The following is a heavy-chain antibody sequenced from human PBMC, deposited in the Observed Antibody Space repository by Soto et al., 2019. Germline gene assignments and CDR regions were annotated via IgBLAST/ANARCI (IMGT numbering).Heavy chain of an antibody. CDR1: VGSVSSGDYY. V-gene: IGHV4-61*08. Sequence: PSETLSLTCTVSVGSVSSGDYYWSWIRQPPGKGLEWIGYIYYSGSTNYNPSLKSRVSISLDTSKNQFSLRLTSVTAADTAVYYCARIPVDTYMINWFDPWGQGTLVTVSS. D-gene: IGHD5-18*01. CDR3: ARIPVDTYMINWFDP. CDR2: IYYSGST. J-gene: IGHJ5*02.